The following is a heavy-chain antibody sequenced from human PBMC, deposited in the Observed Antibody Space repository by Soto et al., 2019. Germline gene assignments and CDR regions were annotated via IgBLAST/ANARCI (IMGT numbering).Heavy chain of an antibody. V-gene: IGHV4-38-2*02. J-gene: IGHJ4*02. D-gene: IGHD3-9*01. CDR1: GYSISSGYY. CDR3: ARDGWDYDILTGYYGMDY. Sequence: SETLSLTCTVSGYSISSGYYWGWIRQPPGKGLEWIGSIYHSGSTYYNPSLKSRVTISVDTSKNQFSLKLSSVTAADTAVYYCARDGWDYDILTGYYGMDYWGQGTLVTVSS. CDR2: IYHSGST.